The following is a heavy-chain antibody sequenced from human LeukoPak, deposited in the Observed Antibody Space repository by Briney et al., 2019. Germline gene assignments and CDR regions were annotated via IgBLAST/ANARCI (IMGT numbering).Heavy chain of an antibody. V-gene: IGHV3-48*03. CDR2: ISSSGSTI. J-gene: IGHJ3*02. Sequence: PGGSLRLSCAASGFTFSSYEMNWVRQAPGKGLEWVSYISSSGSTIYYAESVKGRFTISRDNAKKSLYLQMNSLRAEDTAVYYCARAAVAGPYAFDIWGQGTMVTVSS. D-gene: IGHD6-19*01. CDR1: GFTFSSYE. CDR3: ARAAVAGPYAFDI.